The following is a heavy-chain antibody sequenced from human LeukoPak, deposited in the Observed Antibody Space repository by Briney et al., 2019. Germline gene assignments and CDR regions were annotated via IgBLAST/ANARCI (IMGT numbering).Heavy chain of an antibody. CDR1: GYTFTGYY. V-gene: IGHV1-2*02. D-gene: IGHD1-20*01. CDR2: INPNSGGT. Sequence: ASVKVSCKASGYTFTGYYMHWVRQAPGQGLEWMGWINPNSGGTNYAQKFQGRVTRTRDTSISTAYMELSRLRSDDTAVYYCAGPYNWNGDPYYYYYMDVWGKGTTVTVSS. CDR3: AGPYNWNGDPYYYYYMDV. J-gene: IGHJ6*03.